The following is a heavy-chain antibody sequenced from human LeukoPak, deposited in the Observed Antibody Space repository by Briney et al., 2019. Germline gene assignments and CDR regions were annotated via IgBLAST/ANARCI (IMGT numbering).Heavy chain of an antibody. Sequence: GGSLRLSCAASGFTFSSYGMHWVRQAPGKGLEWVAVIWYDGNNKYYADSVKGRFTISRDNSKNTLYLQMNSLRAGDTAVYYCARVRGDDKYSSGWYLDYWGQGTLVTVSS. CDR2: IWYDGNNK. CDR3: ARVRGDDKYSSGWYLDY. CDR1: GFTFSSYG. D-gene: IGHD6-19*01. V-gene: IGHV3-33*08. J-gene: IGHJ4*02.